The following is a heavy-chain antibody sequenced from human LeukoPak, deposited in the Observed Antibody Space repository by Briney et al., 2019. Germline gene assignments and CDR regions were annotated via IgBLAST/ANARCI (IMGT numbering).Heavy chain of an antibody. CDR2: VSPDGSSA. Sequence: PGGSLRLSCAASGFSFSSYWMHWARQAPGKGLVWVARVSPDGSSALSADSVRGRFTISRDDSKNTVYLQMNSLRAEDTAIYYCARDWIDRSLDYWGQGTLVIVPS. CDR1: GFSFSSYW. D-gene: IGHD2-2*03. J-gene: IGHJ4*02. CDR3: ARDWIDRSLDY. V-gene: IGHV3-74*03.